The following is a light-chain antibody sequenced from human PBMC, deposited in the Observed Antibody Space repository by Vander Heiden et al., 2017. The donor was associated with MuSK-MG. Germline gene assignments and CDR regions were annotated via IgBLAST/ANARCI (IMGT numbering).Light chain of an antibody. CDR1: TSDVGSYNR. J-gene: IGLJ1*01. CDR2: EVN. CDR3: SSYTSSSTYV. V-gene: IGLV2-18*02. Sequence: QSALTQPPSVSGSPGQSVTISCTGTTSDVGSYNRVSWYQQPPGTAPTLMIFEVNNRPSGVPDRFSGSKSGNTASLTISGLQAEDEADYYCSSYTSSSTYVFGTGTKVTVL.